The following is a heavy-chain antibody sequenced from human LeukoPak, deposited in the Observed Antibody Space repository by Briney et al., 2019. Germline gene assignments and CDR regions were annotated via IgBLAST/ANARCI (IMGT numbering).Heavy chain of an antibody. CDR1: GFTFDDYA. CDR3: EKHITYDILTGYYNYFDY. D-gene: IGHD3-9*01. J-gene: IGHJ4*02. CDR2: ISGDGGST. V-gene: IGHV3-43*02. Sequence: GGSLRLSCAASGFTFDDYAMHWVRQAPGKGLEWVSLISGDGGSTYYADSVKGRFTISRDNSKNSLYLQMNSLRTEDTALYYCEKHITYDILTGYYNYFDYWGQGTLVTVSS.